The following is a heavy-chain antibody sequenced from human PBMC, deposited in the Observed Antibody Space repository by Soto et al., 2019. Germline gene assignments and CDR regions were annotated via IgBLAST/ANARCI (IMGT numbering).Heavy chain of an antibody. CDR3: ARGRSSSWYYYYGMDV. CDR1: GGSISSGGYY. V-gene: IGHV4-31*03. CDR2: IYYSGST. J-gene: IGHJ6*02. D-gene: IGHD6-6*01. Sequence: TLSLTCTVSGGSISSGGYYWSWIRQHPGKGLEWIGYIYYSGSTYYNPSLKSRVTISVDTSKNQFSLKLSSVTAADTAVYYCARGRSSSWYYYYGMDVWGQGTTVTVSS.